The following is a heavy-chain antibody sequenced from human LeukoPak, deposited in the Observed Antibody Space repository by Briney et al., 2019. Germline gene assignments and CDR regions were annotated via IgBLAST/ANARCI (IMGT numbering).Heavy chain of an antibody. V-gene: IGHV4-4*07. Sequence: SETLSLTCTVSGGSISSYYWSWIRQPAGKGLEWIGRIYTSGSTNYNPSLKSRVTISVDTSKNQFSLKLSSVTAADTAVYYCARDQATIILGYFDYWGQGTLVTVSS. CDR1: GGSISSYY. CDR2: IYTSGST. D-gene: IGHD3-22*01. J-gene: IGHJ4*02. CDR3: ARDQATIILGYFDY.